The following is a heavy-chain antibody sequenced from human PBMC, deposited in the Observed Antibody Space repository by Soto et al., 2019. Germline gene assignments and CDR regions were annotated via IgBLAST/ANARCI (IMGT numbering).Heavy chain of an antibody. V-gene: IGHV3-48*01. CDR1: GFTFSSYS. J-gene: IGHJ1*01. Sequence: GGSLRLSCAASGFTFSSYSMNWVRQAPGKGLEWVSYISSSSSTIYYADSVKGRFTISRDNAKNSLYLQMNSLRAEDTAVYYCARDHLNSSSWYEGPEYFQHWGQGTLVTVSS. CDR3: ARDHLNSSSWYEGPEYFQH. D-gene: IGHD6-13*01. CDR2: ISSSSSTI.